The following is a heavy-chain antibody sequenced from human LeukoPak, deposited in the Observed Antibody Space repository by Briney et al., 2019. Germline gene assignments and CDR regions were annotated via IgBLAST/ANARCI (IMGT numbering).Heavy chain of an antibody. CDR3: ARDGYSSSWHYLGY. Sequence: GRSLRLSCAASGFTFSSYGMHWVRQAPGKGLEWVAVIAYDGSNKYYGDSVKGRFTISRDNSKNTLYLQMNSLRAEDTAVYYCARDGYSSSWHYLGYWGQGTLVTVSS. CDR1: GFTFSSYG. D-gene: IGHD6-13*01. CDR2: IAYDGSNK. V-gene: IGHV3-30*03. J-gene: IGHJ4*02.